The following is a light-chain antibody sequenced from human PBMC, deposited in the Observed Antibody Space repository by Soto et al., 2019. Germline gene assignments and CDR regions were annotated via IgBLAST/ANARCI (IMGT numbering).Light chain of an antibody. J-gene: IGKJ4*01. CDR3: QQSYSSLVT. CDR2: TSS. Sequence: IEMTQSPASLSASVGDRLSIPCRASQTIATYLNWFQHKSGRAPKLLIYTSSSVNSGVSSRFRGSGSGTDFTLTINDVQPEDSATYYCQQSYSSLVTFGAGTKVDI. V-gene: IGKV1-39*01. CDR1: QTIATY.